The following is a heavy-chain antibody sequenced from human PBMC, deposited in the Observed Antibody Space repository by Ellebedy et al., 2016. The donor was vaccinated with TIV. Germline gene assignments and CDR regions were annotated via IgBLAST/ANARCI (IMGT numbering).Heavy chain of an antibody. D-gene: IGHD1-26*01. CDR1: GFTFGVYA. Sequence: GESLKISXAASGFTFGVYAMSWVRQAPGKGLEWVSCLTSSGGTYYADSVRGRFTISRDNSRNTLFLQMNGLRGEDTALYYCTKDRSPGGGTYYHQDWGQGTLVTVSS. J-gene: IGHJ4*02. CDR2: LTSSGGT. V-gene: IGHV3-23*01. CDR3: TKDRSPGGGTYYHQD.